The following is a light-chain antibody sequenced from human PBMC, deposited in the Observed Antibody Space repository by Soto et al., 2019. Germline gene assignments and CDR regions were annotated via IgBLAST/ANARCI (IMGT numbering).Light chain of an antibody. V-gene: IGKV1-39*01. Sequence: DIQMTQSLSSLSASVGDRVTITCRASESISRHLNWYQQKPGKAPNLLIYAASSLQNGVPSRFRGGGSGTDFTLIISNLQPEDFATYYCQQSYTTLSITFGQGTRLEIK. CDR2: AAS. J-gene: IGKJ5*01. CDR3: QQSYTTLSIT. CDR1: ESISRH.